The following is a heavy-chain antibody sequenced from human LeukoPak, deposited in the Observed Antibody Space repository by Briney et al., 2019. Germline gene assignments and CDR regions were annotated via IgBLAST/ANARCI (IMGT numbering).Heavy chain of an antibody. J-gene: IGHJ6*03. CDR3: AASIPFSNSYYYYYYMDV. CDR1: GFTFSSYS. V-gene: IGHV3-48*04. CDR2: ISSSGSTI. D-gene: IGHD2/OR15-2a*01. Sequence: GGSLRLSCAASGFTFSSYSMNWVRQAPRKGLEWVSYISSSGSTIYYAESVKGRFTIYRDNAKNSLYLQMNSLRAEDTAVYYCAASIPFSNSYYYYYYMDVWGKGTTVTVSS.